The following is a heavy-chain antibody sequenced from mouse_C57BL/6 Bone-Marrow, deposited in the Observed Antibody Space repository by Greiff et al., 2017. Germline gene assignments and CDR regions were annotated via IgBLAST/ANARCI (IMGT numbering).Heavy chain of an antibody. J-gene: IGHJ2*01. CDR2: IDPSDSYT. CDR1: GYTFTSYW. Sequence: VQLQQPGAELVKPGASVKLSCKASGYTFTSYWMQWVKQRPGQGLEWIGEIDPSDSYTNYNQKFKGKATLTVATSSSTASVQLSSLPSEDSAVYYCAIYYDFDYWGQGTTLTVSS. CDR3: AIYYDFDY. V-gene: IGHV1-50*01. D-gene: IGHD1-1*01.